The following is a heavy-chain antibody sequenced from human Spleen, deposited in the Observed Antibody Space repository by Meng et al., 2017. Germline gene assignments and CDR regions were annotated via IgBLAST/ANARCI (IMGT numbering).Heavy chain of an antibody. J-gene: IGHJ4*02. CDR2: IYYSGRT. CDR1: GGSISSDNY. CDR3: ASAGYYYGSGSYSKYYFDY. Sequence: QVQLQESGPGLVKPSQTLSLTCTVLGGSISSDNYWSWIRQPPGKGLEWIGYIYYSGRTYYNPSLKSRLTISVDTSKNQFSLKLSSVTAADTAVYYCASAGYYYGSGSYSKYYFDYWGQGTLVTVSS. V-gene: IGHV4-30-4*01. D-gene: IGHD3-10*01.